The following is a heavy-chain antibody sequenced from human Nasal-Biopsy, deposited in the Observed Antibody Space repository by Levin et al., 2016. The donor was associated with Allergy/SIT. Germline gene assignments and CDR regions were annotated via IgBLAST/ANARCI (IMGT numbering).Heavy chain of an antibody. V-gene: IGHV5-51*01. CDR3: ARTTDVDIVATIDS. Sequence: GESLKISCKGSGYRFSNSWLAWVRQMPGKGLEWMGIIYPGDSDARYSPSFQGQVTFSADKSISTAYLQWSSLKASDTAIYYCARTTDVDIVATIDSWGQGTLVTVSS. CDR2: IYPGDSDA. CDR1: GYRFSNSW. D-gene: IGHD5-12*01. J-gene: IGHJ4*02.